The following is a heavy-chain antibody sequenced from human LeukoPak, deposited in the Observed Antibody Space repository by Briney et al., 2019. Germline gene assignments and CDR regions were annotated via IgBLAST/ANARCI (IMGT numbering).Heavy chain of an antibody. D-gene: IGHD1-26*01. CDR2: ISSSSSYI. CDR1: GFTFSNAW. V-gene: IGHV3-21*01. Sequence: GGSLRLSCAASGFTFSNAWMSWVRQAPGKGLEWVSSISSSSSYIYYADSVKGRFTISRDNAKNSLYLQMNSLRAEDTAVYYCERDGSWLGATATSFFDYWGQGTLVTVSS. CDR3: ERDGSWLGATATSFFDY. J-gene: IGHJ4*02.